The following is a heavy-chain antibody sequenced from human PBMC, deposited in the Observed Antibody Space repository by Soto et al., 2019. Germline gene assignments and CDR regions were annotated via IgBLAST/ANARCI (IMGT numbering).Heavy chain of an antibody. CDR3: ARDQSWHDLVWWFDP. CDR1: GFTFTSSA. CDR2: IVVGSGNT. V-gene: IGHV1-58*01. D-gene: IGHD1-1*01. J-gene: IGHJ5*02. Sequence: SVKVSCKASGFTFTSSAVQWVRQARGQRLEWIGWIVVGSGNTNYAQKFQERVTITRDMSTSTAYMELSSLRSEDTAVYYCARDQSWHDLVWWFDPWGQGTLVTVSS.